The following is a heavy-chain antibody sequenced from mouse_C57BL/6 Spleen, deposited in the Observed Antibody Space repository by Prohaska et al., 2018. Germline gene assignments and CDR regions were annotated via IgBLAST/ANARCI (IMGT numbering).Heavy chain of an antibody. Sequence: GAELVRPGASVKLSCTASGFNIKDDYMHWVKQRPEQGLEWIGWIDPENGDTEYASKFQGKATITADTSSNTAYLQLSSLTSEDTAVYYCTTYYGSSYWYFDVWGTGTTVTVSS. CDR1: GFNIKDDY. J-gene: IGHJ1*03. D-gene: IGHD1-1*01. V-gene: IGHV14-4*01. CDR3: TTYYGSSYWYFDV. CDR2: IDPENGDT.